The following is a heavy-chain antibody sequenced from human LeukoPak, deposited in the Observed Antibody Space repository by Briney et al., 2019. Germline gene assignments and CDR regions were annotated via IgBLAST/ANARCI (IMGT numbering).Heavy chain of an antibody. Sequence: ASVKVSCKASGYTFTSYYMHWVRQAPGQGLEWMGIINPSGGSTSYAQKFQGRVTMTRDTSTSTVYMELSSLRSEDTAVYYCARDAGYDFWSGSYYFDYWGQGTLVTVSS. J-gene: IGHJ4*02. CDR2: INPSGGST. V-gene: IGHV1-46*01. CDR1: GYTFTSYY. CDR3: ARDAGYDFWSGSYYFDY. D-gene: IGHD3-3*01.